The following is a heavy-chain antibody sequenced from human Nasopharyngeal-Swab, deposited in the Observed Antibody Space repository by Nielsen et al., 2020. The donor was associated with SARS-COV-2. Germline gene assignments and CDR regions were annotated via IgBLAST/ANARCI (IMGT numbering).Heavy chain of an antibody. CDR3: ARDAPAHYGAFY. Sequence: GGSLRLSCAASGFTFSSSWMLWVRQAPGKGLEWVANMNQDGSDKYYVDSVKGRFTISRDNAKSSLHLQMDSLRGEDTAVYYCARDAPAHYGAFYWGRGTLVTVSS. CDR2: MNQDGSDK. D-gene: IGHD4-17*01. CDR1: GFTFSSSW. J-gene: IGHJ4*02. V-gene: IGHV3-7*01.